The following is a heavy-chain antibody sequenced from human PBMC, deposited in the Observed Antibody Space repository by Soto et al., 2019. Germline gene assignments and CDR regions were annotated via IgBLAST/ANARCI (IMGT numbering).Heavy chain of an antibody. CDR3: ARDALLVLRYFDLQNGAFDI. CDR1: GYTFTSYY. CDR2: INPSGGST. V-gene: IGHV1-46*03. Sequence: ASVKVSCKASGYTFTSYYMHWVRQAPGQGLEWMGIINPSGGSTSYAQKFQGRVTMTRDTSTSTVYMELSSLRSEDTAVYYCARDALLVLRYFDLQNGAFDIWGQGTMVTVSS. D-gene: IGHD3-9*01. J-gene: IGHJ3*02.